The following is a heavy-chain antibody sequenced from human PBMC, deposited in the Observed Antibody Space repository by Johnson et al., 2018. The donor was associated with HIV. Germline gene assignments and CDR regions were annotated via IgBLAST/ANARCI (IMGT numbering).Heavy chain of an antibody. D-gene: IGHD3-10*01. Sequence: VQLVESGGGLVQPGGSLRLSCTASGFTFSTYAMSWVRQAPGKGLEWVSYISSSGSTIYYADSVKGRFTISRDNAKNSLYLQMNSLRAEDTAVYYCARDRLWFGESDAFDIWGQGTMVTVSS. CDR2: ISSSGSTI. CDR3: ARDRLWFGESDAFDI. V-gene: IGHV3-48*04. CDR1: GFTFSTYA. J-gene: IGHJ3*02.